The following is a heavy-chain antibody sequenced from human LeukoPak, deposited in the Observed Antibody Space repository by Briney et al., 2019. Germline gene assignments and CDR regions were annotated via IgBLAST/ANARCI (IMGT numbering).Heavy chain of an antibody. CDR1: GFTFSDYY. Sequence: GGSLRLSCAASGFTFSDYYMNWIRQAPGKGLEWVSYISISGSYTNYADSVEGRFTISRDNAKNSLYLQMNSLRAEDTAVYYCARDLRMGYYYDTSGYYAFDYWGQGTLVTVSS. CDR2: ISISGSYT. D-gene: IGHD3-22*01. CDR3: ARDLRMGYYYDTSGYYAFDY. J-gene: IGHJ4*02. V-gene: IGHV3-11*05.